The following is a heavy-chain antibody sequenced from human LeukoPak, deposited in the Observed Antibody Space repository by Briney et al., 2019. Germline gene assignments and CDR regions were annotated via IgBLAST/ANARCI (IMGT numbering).Heavy chain of an antibody. V-gene: IGHV4-59*12. J-gene: IGHJ2*01. CDR2: IYYSGST. Sequence: SETLSLTCTVSGGSISSYYWSWIRQPPGKGLEWIGCIYYSGSTNYNPSLKSRVTISVDTSKNQFSLKLSSVTAADTAVYYCARGDGYNPSYYFDLWGRGTLVTVSS. CDR1: GGSISSYY. D-gene: IGHD5-24*01. CDR3: ARGDGYNPSYYFDL.